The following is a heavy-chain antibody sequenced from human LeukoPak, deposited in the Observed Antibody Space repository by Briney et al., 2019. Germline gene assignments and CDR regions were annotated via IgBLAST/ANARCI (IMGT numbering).Heavy chain of an antibody. J-gene: IGHJ4*02. V-gene: IGHV1-8*01. CDR1: GYTFTSYD. CDR3: ASYYYDSSGRVDY. Sequence: GASVKVSCKASGYTFTSYDINWVRQAPGQGLEWMGWMNPNSGNTGYAQKFRGRVTMTRNTSISTAYMELSSLRSEDTAVYYCASYYYDSSGRVDYWGQGTLVTVSS. CDR2: MNPNSGNT. D-gene: IGHD3-22*01.